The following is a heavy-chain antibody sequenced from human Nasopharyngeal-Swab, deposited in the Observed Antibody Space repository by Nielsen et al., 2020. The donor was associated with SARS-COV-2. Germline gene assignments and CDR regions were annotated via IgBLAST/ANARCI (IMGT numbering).Heavy chain of an antibody. CDR2: ISAYNGNT. J-gene: IGHJ4*02. V-gene: IGHV1-18*01. Sequence: ASAQVSCKASGYIFTSYGISWVRQAPGQGLEWMGWISAYNGNTNYAQKLQGRVTMTTDTSTSTAYMELRSLRSDDTAVYYCARELSHSFDYWGQGTLVTVSS. CDR3: ARELSHSFDY. CDR1: GYIFTSYG. D-gene: IGHD2/OR15-2a*01.